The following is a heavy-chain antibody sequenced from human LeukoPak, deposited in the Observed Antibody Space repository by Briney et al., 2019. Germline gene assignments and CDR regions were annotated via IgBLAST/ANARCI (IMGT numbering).Heavy chain of an antibody. CDR2: ISSSSSYI. V-gene: IGHV3-21*01. D-gene: IGHD1-26*01. J-gene: IGHJ5*02. CDR1: GFTFSGYA. CDR3: ARSVGATAFDP. Sequence: GGTLRLSCAASGFTFSGYAMNWVRQAPGKGLEWVSSISSSSSYIYYADSVKGRFTISRDNAKNSLYLQMNSLGAEDTAVYYCARSVGATAFDPWGQGTLVTVSS.